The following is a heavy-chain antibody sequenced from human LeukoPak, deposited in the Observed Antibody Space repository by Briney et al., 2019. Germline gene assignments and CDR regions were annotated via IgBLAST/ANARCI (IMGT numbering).Heavy chain of an antibody. CDR2: VYISGRT. CDR3: ARDVKGHFDL. CDR1: GVSVSTYY. J-gene: IGHJ2*01. V-gene: IGHV4-4*07. Sequence: PSETLSLTCSVSGVSVSTYYWSWIRQPAGKGLEWIGRVYISGRTNYNPSLASRVTVSLDTSKNQFSLKLSSVTAADTAVYYCARDVKGHFDLWGRGTLVTVSS.